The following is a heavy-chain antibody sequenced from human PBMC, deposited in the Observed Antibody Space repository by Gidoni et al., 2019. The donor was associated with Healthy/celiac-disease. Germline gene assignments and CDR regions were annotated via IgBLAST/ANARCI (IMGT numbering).Heavy chain of an antibody. CDR1: GFTFSSYA. D-gene: IGHD5-18*01. J-gene: IGHJ6*02. Sequence: EVQLLESGGGLVQPGGSLRLSCAASGFTFSSYAMSWVRQAPGKGLEWVSAISGSGGSTYYADSVKGRFTISRDNSKNTLYLQMNSLRAEDTAVYYCAKDHPSMVTYYYYYGMDVWGQGTTVTVSS. CDR2: ISGSGGST. CDR3: AKDHPSMVTYYYYYGMDV. V-gene: IGHV3-23*01.